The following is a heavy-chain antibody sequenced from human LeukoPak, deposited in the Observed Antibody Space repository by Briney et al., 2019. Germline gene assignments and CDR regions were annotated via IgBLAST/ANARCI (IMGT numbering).Heavy chain of an antibody. CDR1: GYTFTDYY. V-gene: IGHV1-2*02. Sequence: ASVKVSCKTSGYTFTDYYMHWVRQAPGQGLEWMAWINPNSGDTYYEYKFHGRVTMTRDTSISTAYMELSGLTSDDTAVYYCARGGNSRRDAFDIWGQGTMVTVSS. CDR2: INPNSGDT. D-gene: IGHD5-18*01. J-gene: IGHJ3*02. CDR3: ARGGNSRRDAFDI.